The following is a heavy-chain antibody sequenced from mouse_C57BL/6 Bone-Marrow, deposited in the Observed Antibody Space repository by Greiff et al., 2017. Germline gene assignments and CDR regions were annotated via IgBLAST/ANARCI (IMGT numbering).Heavy chain of an antibody. Sequence: QVQLQQSGAELARPGASVKLSCKASGYTFTSYGISWVKQRTGQGLEWIGEIYPRSGNTYYNQKFKGKATLTADKSSSTAYMELRSLTSEDSAVYFCARSRAVGYFGYWGQGTTLTVSA. CDR1: GYTFTSYG. CDR2: IYPRSGNT. V-gene: IGHV1-81*01. D-gene: IGHD1-1*01. J-gene: IGHJ2*01. CDR3: ARSRAVGYFGY.